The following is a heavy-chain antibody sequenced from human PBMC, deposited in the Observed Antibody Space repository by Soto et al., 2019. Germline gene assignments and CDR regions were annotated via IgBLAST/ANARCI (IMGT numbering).Heavy chain of an antibody. J-gene: IGHJ6*02. CDR3: ARVSSSIVVVPDYGMDV. CDR2: ISGKNGNT. V-gene: IGHV1-18*04. Sequence: ASVKVSCKASGYTFISHGVSWVRQAPGQGLEWMGWISGKNGNTKYAQEVQGRVTLTTDTSTSTAYMELRSLRSDDTAVYYCARVSSSIVVVPDYGMDVWGQGTTVTVSS. CDR1: GYTFISHG. D-gene: IGHD2-15*01.